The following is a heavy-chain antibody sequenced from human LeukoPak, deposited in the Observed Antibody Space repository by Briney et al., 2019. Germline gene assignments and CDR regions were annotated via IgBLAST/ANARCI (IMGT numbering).Heavy chain of an antibody. CDR2: IYTSGST. V-gene: IGHV4-4*07. D-gene: IGHD6-13*01. J-gene: IGHJ5*02. CDR3: ARYSSSWEYNWFDP. Sequence: SETLSLTCTVSGGSISSYYWSWIRQPAGKGLEWIGRIYTSGSTNYNPSLKSRVTMSVDTSKNQFSLKLSSVTAADTAVYYCARYSSSWEYNWFDPWGQGTLVTVSS. CDR1: GGSISSYY.